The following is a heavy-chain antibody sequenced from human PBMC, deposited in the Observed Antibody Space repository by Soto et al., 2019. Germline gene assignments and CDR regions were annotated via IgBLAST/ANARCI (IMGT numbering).Heavy chain of an antibody. CDR1: GGSFSGYS. CDR3: ARDKITGLFDY. Sequence: QVQLQQWGAGLLKPSETLSLTCAVYGGSFSGYSWTWIRQPPGTGLEWIGEINHMGSTNYNPTLKSRVTISVDTSKNQFSLKLTSVTAADAALYYCARDKITGLFDYWGQGTLVTVSS. J-gene: IGHJ4*02. D-gene: IGHD2-8*02. CDR2: INHMGST. V-gene: IGHV4-34*01.